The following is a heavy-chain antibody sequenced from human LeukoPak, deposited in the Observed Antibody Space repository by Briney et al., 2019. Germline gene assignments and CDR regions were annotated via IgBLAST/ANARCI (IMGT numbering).Heavy chain of an antibody. CDR1: GGSFSGYY. J-gene: IGHJ5*02. D-gene: IGHD6-19*01. CDR2: INHSGST. V-gene: IGHV4-34*01. CDR3: ARGRKIAVAVSWFDP. Sequence: SETLSLTCAVYGGSFSGYYWSWIRQPPGKGLEWIGKINHSGSTNYNPSLKSRVTISVDTSKNQFSLKLSSVTAADTAVYYCARGRKIAVAVSWFDPWGQGTLVTVSS.